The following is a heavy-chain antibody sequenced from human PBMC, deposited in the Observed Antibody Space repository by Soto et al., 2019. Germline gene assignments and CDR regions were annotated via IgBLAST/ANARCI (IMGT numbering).Heavy chain of an antibody. V-gene: IGHV1-2*04. D-gene: IGHD1-26*01. J-gene: IGHJ4*02. CDR3: ARDLGRANFYGPADY. CDR2: INPNSGGT. CDR1: GYTFTGYY. Sequence: ASVKVSCKASGYTFTGYYMHWVRQAPGQGLEWMGWINPNSGGTNYAQKFQGWVTMTRDTSISTAYMELSRLRSDDTAVYYCARDLGRANFYGPADYWGQGTLVTVSS.